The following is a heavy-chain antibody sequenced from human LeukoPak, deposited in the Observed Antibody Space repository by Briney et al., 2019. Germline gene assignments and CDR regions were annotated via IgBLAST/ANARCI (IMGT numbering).Heavy chain of an antibody. CDR2: ISWNSGSI. CDR3: AKGENILTGSFDY. D-gene: IGHD3-9*01. V-gene: IGHV3-9*03. Sequence: GGSLRLSCAASGFTFDDYAMHWVRQAPGKGLEWVSGISWNSGSIGYADSVKGRFTISRDNAKNSLYLQMNSLRAEDMALYYCAKGENILTGSFDYWGQGTLVTVS. J-gene: IGHJ4*02. CDR1: GFTFDDYA.